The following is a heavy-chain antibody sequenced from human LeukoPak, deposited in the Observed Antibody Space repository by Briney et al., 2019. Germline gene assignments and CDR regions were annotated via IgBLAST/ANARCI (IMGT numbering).Heavy chain of an antibody. V-gene: IGHV3-9*03. J-gene: IGHJ4*02. CDR1: GFTFDDYA. CDR3: AKGTYSSGWYVIDY. D-gene: IGHD6-19*01. CDR2: ISWNSGSI. Sequence: GGSLRLSCAASGFTFDDYAMHWVRQAPGKGLEWVSGISWNSGSIGYADSEKGRFTISRDNAKNSLYLQMNSLRAEDMALYYCAKGTYSSGWYVIDYWGQGTLVTVSS.